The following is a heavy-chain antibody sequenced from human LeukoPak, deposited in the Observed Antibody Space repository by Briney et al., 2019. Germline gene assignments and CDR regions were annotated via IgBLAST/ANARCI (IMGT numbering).Heavy chain of an antibody. Sequence: PGGSLRLSCAASGFTFSSYWMSWVRQAPGKGLEWVANIKQDGSEKYYVDSVKGRFTISRDNAKNSLYLQMNSLRAEDTAVYYCARSPYYYDSSGPVGPIDYWGQGTLVTVSS. CDR1: GFTFSSYW. D-gene: IGHD3-22*01. V-gene: IGHV3-7*01. CDR3: ARSPYYYDSSGPVGPIDY. CDR2: IKQDGSEK. J-gene: IGHJ4*02.